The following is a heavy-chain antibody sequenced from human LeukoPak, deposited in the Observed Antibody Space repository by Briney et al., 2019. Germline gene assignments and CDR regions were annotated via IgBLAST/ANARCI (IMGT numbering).Heavy chain of an antibody. D-gene: IGHD6-19*01. V-gene: IGHV3-48*03. J-gene: IGHJ4*02. CDR3: ARIPSSGWYYFDY. CDR2: ISSSGSTI. CDR1: GFTFSSYE. Sequence: GGSLRLSCAAPGFTFSSYEMNWVRQARGKELEWVSYISSSGSTIYYADSVKGRFTISRDNAENSLYLQMNSLRAEDTAIYYCARIPSSGWYYFDYWGQGTLVTVSS.